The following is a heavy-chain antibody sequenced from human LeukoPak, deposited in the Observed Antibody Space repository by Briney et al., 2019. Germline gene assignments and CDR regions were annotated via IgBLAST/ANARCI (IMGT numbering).Heavy chain of an antibody. Sequence: GGSLRLSCAASGFTFSSYAMSWVRKAPGKVLEWVSSIVGSGAITYYADSVKGRFTICRDNSKSTLYLQMNSLRAEDTALYYCAKFSSDTNYYYGMDVWGPGTTVTVSS. D-gene: IGHD6-6*01. CDR1: GFTFSSYA. V-gene: IGHV3-23*01. J-gene: IGHJ6*02. CDR2: IVGSGAIT. CDR3: AKFSSDTNYYYGMDV.